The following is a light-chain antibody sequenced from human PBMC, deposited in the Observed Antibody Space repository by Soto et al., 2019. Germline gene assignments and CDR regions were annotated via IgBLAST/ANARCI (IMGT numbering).Light chain of an antibody. CDR2: DAS. CDR3: QQRGNWPPT. J-gene: IGKJ3*01. V-gene: IGKV3-11*01. Sequence: EVVLTQSPATLSLSPGERATLSCRASQSLSSYLAWYQQKPGQAPRLLIYDASNRATDIPARFSGSGSGTDFTLTISSLEPEDFAVYFCQQRGNWPPTFGLGTKVDMK. CDR1: QSLSSY.